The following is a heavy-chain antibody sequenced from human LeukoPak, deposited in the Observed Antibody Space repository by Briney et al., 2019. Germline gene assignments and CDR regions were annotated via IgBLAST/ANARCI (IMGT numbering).Heavy chain of an antibody. J-gene: IGHJ6*03. V-gene: IGHV4-59*01. CDR3: ARLGVPAAIYYYYYMDV. CDR1: GGSISSYY. D-gene: IGHD2-2*01. Sequence: SETLSLTCTVSGGSISSYYWSWIRQPPGKGLEWIGYIYYSGSTNYNPSLKSRVTISVDTSKNQFSLKLSSVTAADTAVYYCARLGVPAAIYYYYYMDVWGKGTTVTVSS. CDR2: IYYSGST.